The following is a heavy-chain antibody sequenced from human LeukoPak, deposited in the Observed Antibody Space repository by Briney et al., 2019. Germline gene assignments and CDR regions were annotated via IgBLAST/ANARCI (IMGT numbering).Heavy chain of an antibody. CDR3: AREVVRFGESPVIYFDY. Sequence: KPSETLSLTCTVSGGSISSYYWSWIRQPPGKGLEWIGYIYYSGSTNYNPSLKSRVTISVDTSKNQFSLKLSSVTAADTAVYYCAREVVRFGESPVIYFDYWGQGTLVTVSS. CDR2: IYYSGST. V-gene: IGHV4-59*01. D-gene: IGHD3-10*01. CDR1: GGSISSYY. J-gene: IGHJ4*02.